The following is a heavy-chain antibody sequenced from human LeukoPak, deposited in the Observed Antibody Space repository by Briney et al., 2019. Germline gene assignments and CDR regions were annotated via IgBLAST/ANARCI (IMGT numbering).Heavy chain of an antibody. CDR2: NYYSGST. CDR3: ARFSDQISIFGVVNYFLGD. V-gene: IGHV4-59*01. Sequence: PSETLSLPCTVSGGSISSYYWSWIRQPPGKGLEWIGYNYYSGSTNYNPSLKSRVTISVDTSENQFSLKLSSVTAADTAVYYCARFSDQISIFGVVNYFLGDWGQGILVTVSS. CDR1: GGSISSYY. D-gene: IGHD3-3*01. J-gene: IGHJ4*02.